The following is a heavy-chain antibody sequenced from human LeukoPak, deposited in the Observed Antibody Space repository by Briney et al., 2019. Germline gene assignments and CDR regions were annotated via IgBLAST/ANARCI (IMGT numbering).Heavy chain of an antibody. CDR2: ISWNSGSI. Sequence: PGRSLRLSCAASGFTFDDYAMHWVRQAPGKGLEWVSGISWNSGSIGYADSVKGRFTISRDNAKNSLYLQMNSLRAEDTAVYYCAKPFGELYPIWGQGTMVTVSS. D-gene: IGHD3-10*01. J-gene: IGHJ3*02. CDR3: AKPFGELYPI. CDR1: GFTFDDYA. V-gene: IGHV3-9*01.